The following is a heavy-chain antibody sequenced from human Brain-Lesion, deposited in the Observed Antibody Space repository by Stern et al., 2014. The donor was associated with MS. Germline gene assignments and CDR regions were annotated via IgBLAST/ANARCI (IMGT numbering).Heavy chain of an antibody. CDR1: GYTLTEFS. CDR2: FDPEDGET. Sequence: QLVESGAEVKKPGASVKVSCKVSGYTLTEFSMHWVRQAPRKGLERMGGFDPEDGETIYAQKFQGRVTMTEDTSTDTAYMELSSLRSEDTAVYYCATLSPGAGGNYYRHFDYWGQGTLVTVSS. J-gene: IGHJ4*02. V-gene: IGHV1-24*01. CDR3: ATLSPGAGGNYYRHFDY. D-gene: IGHD1-26*01.